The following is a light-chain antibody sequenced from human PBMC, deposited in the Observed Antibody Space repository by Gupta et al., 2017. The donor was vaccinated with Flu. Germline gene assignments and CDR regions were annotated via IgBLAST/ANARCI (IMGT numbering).Light chain of an antibody. Sequence: TATLTCTGNSNNVGNLGVAWLQQHQGHPPKRLFYSKDKRPSGISERFSASRSRNTASRTITGLQSEEEADDYCSAWDSSLSVGVIGGGTKLTVL. CDR1: SNNVGNLG. CDR2: SKD. J-gene: IGLJ3*02. CDR3: SAWDSSLSVGV. V-gene: IGLV10-54*04.